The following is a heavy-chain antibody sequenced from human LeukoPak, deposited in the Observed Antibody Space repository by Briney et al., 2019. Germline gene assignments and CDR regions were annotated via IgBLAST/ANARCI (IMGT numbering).Heavy chain of an antibody. CDR3: ASGSQRNYYYYGMDV. CDR2: ISYDGSNK. V-gene: IGHV3-30*03. J-gene: IGHJ6*02. D-gene: IGHD1-26*01. Sequence: GRSLRLSCAASGFTFSSYGMHWVRQAPGKGLEWVAVISYDGSNKYYADSVKGRFTISRDNSKNTLYLQMNSLRAEDTAVYYCASGSQRNYYYYGMDVWGQGTTVTVSS. CDR1: GFTFSSYG.